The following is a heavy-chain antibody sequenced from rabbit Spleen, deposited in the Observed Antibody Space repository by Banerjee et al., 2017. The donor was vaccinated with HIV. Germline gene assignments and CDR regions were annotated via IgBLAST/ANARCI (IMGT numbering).Heavy chain of an antibody. CDR1: GIDFTKYY. CDR2: IDPIFGIA. CDR3: VREVAGKFGL. V-gene: IGHV1S7*01. J-gene: IGHJ4*01. Sequence: QLTETGGGLVQPGGSLTLSCKASGIDFTKYYITWVRQAPGKGLEWIGYIDPIFGIAVYASWVNGRFTIPSHNAQNTLYLQLNSLTTADTATYFCVREVAGKFGLWGPGTLVTVS. D-gene: IGHD4-1*01.